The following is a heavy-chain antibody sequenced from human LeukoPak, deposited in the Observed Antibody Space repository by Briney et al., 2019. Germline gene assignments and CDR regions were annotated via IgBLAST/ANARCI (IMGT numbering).Heavy chain of an antibody. D-gene: IGHD3-22*01. CDR3: AKVTYYFDAGGYYCDY. J-gene: IGHJ4*02. Sequence: GGSLRLSCAASGFTLGTYAMRWVRQAPGGGLEGVSGISGGGGRTFYGATVKGRFTISSDNSRNTLYLQMNSLSAEDTALYYCAKVTYYFDAGGYYCDYWGQGTLVTVSS. CDR1: GFTLGTYA. V-gene: IGHV3-23*01. CDR2: ISGGGGRT.